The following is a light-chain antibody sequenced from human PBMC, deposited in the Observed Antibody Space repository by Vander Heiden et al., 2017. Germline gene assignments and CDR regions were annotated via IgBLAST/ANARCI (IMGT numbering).Light chain of an antibody. J-gene: IGKJ2*01. Sequence: IQFTQSPSSLSTSVGARVTITCRASQGITSALAWYQQKPGKRPELLIYGATSLETGVPLRFSGSGSGTDFTLTISSLQPEDAATYFCQQFSIYPRTFGQGTKLEIK. CDR3: QQFSIYPRT. CDR1: QGITSA. V-gene: IGKV1-13*02. CDR2: GAT.